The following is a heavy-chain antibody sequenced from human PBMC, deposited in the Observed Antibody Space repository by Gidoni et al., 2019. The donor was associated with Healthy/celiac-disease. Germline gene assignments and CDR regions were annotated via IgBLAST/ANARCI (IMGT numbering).Heavy chain of an antibody. Sequence: QVQLQESGPGLVKPSETLSLTCTVSGGSVRRCSYYWSWIRQPPGKGLEWIGYIYYSGSTNYNPSLKSRVTISVDTSKNQFSLKLSSVTAADTAVYYCARAMTSSVAATSDYWGQGTLVTVSS. CDR3: ARAMTSSVAATSDY. V-gene: IGHV4-61*01. D-gene: IGHD6-19*01. CDR2: IYYSGST. J-gene: IGHJ4*02. CDR1: GGSVRRCSYY.